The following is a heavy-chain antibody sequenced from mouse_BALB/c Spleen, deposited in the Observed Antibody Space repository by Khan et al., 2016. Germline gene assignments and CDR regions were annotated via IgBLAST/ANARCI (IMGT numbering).Heavy chain of an antibody. Sequence: QVQLKESGPGLVAPSQSLSITCTVSGFSLTNSGVHWIRQPPGKGLEWLGVIWPGGSTDYNSALMSRLSIPHANSQNQVFLKMISLTTDDTAMYYCARDDQDYDAWFASWGQGTLVIVSA. J-gene: IGHJ3*01. CDR1: GFSLTNSG. V-gene: IGHV2-9*02. CDR2: IWPGGST. D-gene: IGHD2-4*01. CDR3: ARDDQDYDAWFAS.